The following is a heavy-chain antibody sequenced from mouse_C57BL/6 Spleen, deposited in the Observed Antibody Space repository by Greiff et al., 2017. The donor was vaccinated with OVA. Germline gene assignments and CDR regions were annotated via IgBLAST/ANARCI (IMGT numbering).Heavy chain of an antibody. CDR1: GYTFTSYW. Sequence: VQLQQPGAELVRPGSSVKLSCKASGYTFTSYWMHWVKQRPIQGLEWIGNIDPSDSETHYNQKFKDKATLTVDKSSSTAYMQLSSLTSEDSAVYYCARFDDGYYPFAYWGQGTLVTVSA. CDR3: ARFDDGYYPFAY. J-gene: IGHJ3*01. D-gene: IGHD2-3*01. V-gene: IGHV1-52*01. CDR2: IDPSDSET.